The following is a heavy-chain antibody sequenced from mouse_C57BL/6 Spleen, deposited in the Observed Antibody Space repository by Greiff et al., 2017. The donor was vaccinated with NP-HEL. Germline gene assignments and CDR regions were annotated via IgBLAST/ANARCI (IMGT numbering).Heavy chain of an antibody. CDR3: ARWLLPYYVDY. CDR2: IDTSDSYT. Sequence: VQLQQSGAELVKPGASVKLSCKASGYTFTSYWMQWVKQRPGQGLEWIGEIDTSDSYTNYNQKFKGKATLTVDTSSSTAYMQLSSLTSEDSAVYYSARWLLPYYVDYWGQGTTLTVSA. J-gene: IGHJ2*01. D-gene: IGHD2-3*01. V-gene: IGHV1-50*01. CDR1: GYTFTSYW.